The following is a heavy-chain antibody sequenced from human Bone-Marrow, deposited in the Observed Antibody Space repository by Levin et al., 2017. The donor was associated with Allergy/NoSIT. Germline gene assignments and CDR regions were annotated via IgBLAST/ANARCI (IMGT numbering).Heavy chain of an antibody. V-gene: IGHV1-69*02. D-gene: IGHD6-19*01. J-gene: IGHJ1*01. CDR1: GGTFSSYT. CDR2: IIPILGIA. CDR3: ASDRGIAVAGVPPHFQH. Sequence: ASVKVSCKASGGTFSSYTISWVRQAPGQGLEWMGRIIPILGIANYAQKVQGRVTITADKSTSTAYMELSSLRSEDTAVYYCASDRGIAVAGVPPHFQHWGQGTLVTVSS.